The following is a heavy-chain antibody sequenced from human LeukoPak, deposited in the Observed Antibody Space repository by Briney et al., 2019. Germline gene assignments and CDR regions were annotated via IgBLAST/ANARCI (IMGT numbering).Heavy chain of an antibody. CDR3: AKEAYDRSGYTDSIDYYYMDV. V-gene: IGHV3-9*01. Sequence: GRSLRLSCAASGFTFDDYAMHWVRQSPGKGLEGGSGISWNSGSIGYADSVKGRFTISRDTPKNSLYLQMNSLRAEYTALSYCAKEAYDRSGYTDSIDYYYMDVWGKGTTVTVSS. D-gene: IGHD3-22*01. CDR2: ISWNSGSI. J-gene: IGHJ6*03. CDR1: GFTFDDYA.